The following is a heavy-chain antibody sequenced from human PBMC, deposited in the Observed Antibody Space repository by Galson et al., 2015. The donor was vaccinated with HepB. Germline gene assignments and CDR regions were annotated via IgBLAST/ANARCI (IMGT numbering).Heavy chain of an antibody. Sequence: CAISGDSVSGNSVGWNWIRQSPSRGLEWLGRTYYRSKWSTDYAVSVKSRITINPDTSKNQFSLQLNSVTPEDTAVYYCAKSIHLGRGFDYWGQGILVTVSS. CDR3: AKSIHLGRGFDY. V-gene: IGHV6-1*01. CDR2: TYYRSKWST. D-gene: IGHD7-27*01. CDR1: GDSVSGNSVG. J-gene: IGHJ4*02.